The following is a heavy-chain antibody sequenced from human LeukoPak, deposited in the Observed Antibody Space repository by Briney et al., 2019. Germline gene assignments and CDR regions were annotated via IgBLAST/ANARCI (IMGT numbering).Heavy chain of an antibody. J-gene: IGHJ6*02. D-gene: IGHD3-22*01. CDR3: ARDKVYDSSGYESYYYGMDV. CDR1: GYTFTGYY. V-gene: IGHV1-2*02. Sequence: GASVKVSCKASGYTFTGYYMHWVRQAPGQGLEWMGWINPNSGGTNYAQKFQGRVTMTRDTSISTAYMELSRLRSDDTAVYYCARDKVYDSSGYESYYYGMDVWGQGTTDTVSS. CDR2: INPNSGGT.